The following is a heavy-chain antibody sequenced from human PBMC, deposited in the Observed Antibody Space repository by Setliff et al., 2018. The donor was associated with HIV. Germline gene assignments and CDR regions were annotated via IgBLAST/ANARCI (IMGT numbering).Heavy chain of an antibody. D-gene: IGHD3-3*01. V-gene: IGHV1-46*01. CDR1: GYTFTSYY. Sequence: GASVKVSCKASGYTFTSYYMHWVRQAPGQGLEWMGIINPSGGSTSYAQKFHGRVTMTRDTSTSTVYMELSSLRSEDTAVYYCARALKDYDFWSGYYGRAYYYYAMDVWGQGTTVTVSS. CDR2: INPSGGST. J-gene: IGHJ6*02. CDR3: ARALKDYDFWSGYYGRAYYYYAMDV.